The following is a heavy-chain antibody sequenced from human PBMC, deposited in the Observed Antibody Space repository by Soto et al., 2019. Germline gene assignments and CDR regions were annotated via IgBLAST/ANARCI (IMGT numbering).Heavy chain of an antibody. CDR1: GFTFSNYG. V-gene: IGHV3-33*01. CDR2: TWHDGSNK. Sequence: GGSLRLSCAASGFTFSNYGMHWVRQAPGKGLEWVAATWHDGSNKYYADSVKGRFTISRDNSKNTLYLQMNSLRAEDTAVYYCARDDCSSTTCYGVWGQGTTVTSP. D-gene: IGHD2-2*01. CDR3: ARDDCSSTTCYGV. J-gene: IGHJ6*02.